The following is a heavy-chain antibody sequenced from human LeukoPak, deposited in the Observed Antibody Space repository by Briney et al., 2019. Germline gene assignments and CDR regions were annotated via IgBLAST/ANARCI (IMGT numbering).Heavy chain of an antibody. CDR2: INPNSGGT. Sequence: ASVKVSCKASGYTFTGYYVHWVRQAPGQGLEWMGWINPNSGGTNYAQKFQGRVTMTRDTSISTAYMELSRLRSDDTAVYYCARSYYDFWSGYYSDYYYMDVWGKGTTVTVSS. V-gene: IGHV1-2*02. CDR3: ARSYYDFWSGYYSDYYYMDV. D-gene: IGHD3-3*01. CDR1: GYTFTGYY. J-gene: IGHJ6*03.